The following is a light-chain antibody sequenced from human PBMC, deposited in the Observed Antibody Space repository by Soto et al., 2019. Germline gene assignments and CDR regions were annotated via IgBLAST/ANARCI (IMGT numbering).Light chain of an antibody. J-gene: IGKJ5*01. CDR2: STS. CDR3: QQRNEWPLT. V-gene: IGKV3-15*01. Sequence: EIVMTQSPATLSVSPGEGATLSCRASQSVNNNLAWYQQTPGRAPRLLIYSTSTRAIDTADRFSGSGSGTDFTLTVSSLQSEDFAIYYCQQRNEWPLTFGQGTRLEIK. CDR1: QSVNNN.